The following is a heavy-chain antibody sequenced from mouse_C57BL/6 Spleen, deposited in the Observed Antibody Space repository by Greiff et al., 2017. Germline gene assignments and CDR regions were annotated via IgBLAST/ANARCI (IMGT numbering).Heavy chain of an antibody. CDR3: TRAAQATGAWFAY. Sequence: VKLMESGAELVRPGASVTLSCKASGYTFTDYEMHWVKQTPVHGLEWIGAIAPETGGTASNQKFKGTAILTADKSSSTAYMAHRSLTSEDSAVYSCTRAAQATGAWFAYWGQGTLVTVSA. CDR1: GYTFTDYE. J-gene: IGHJ3*01. CDR2: IAPETGGT. D-gene: IGHD3-2*02. V-gene: IGHV1-15*01.